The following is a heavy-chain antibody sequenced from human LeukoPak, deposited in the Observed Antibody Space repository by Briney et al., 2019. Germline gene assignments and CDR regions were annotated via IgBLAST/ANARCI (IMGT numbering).Heavy chain of an antibody. Sequence: ASVKVSCKASGYTFTGYYMHWVRQAAGQGLEWMGWINPNSGGTNYAQKFQGRVTMTRDTSISTAYMELSRLRSDDTAVYYCARGSITMVRGVIGRYWGQGTLVTVSS. V-gene: IGHV1-2*02. CDR3: ARGSITMVRGVIGRY. D-gene: IGHD3-10*01. CDR2: INPNSGGT. J-gene: IGHJ4*02. CDR1: GYTFTGYY.